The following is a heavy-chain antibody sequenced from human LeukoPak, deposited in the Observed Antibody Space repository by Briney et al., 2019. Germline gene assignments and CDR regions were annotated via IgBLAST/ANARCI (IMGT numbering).Heavy chain of an antibody. D-gene: IGHD3-10*01. J-gene: IGHJ4*02. CDR2: ISGSGEST. V-gene: IGHV3-23*01. Sequence: PGGSLRLSCAASGFTFSGFAMTWVRQAPGKGLEWVSTISGSGESTYYADSVKGRFTISRDNSKNTVYLQLNSLRAEDTAVYFCAKDSATYGRFDYWGQGTLVTVSS. CDR1: GFTFSGFA. CDR3: AKDSATYGRFDY.